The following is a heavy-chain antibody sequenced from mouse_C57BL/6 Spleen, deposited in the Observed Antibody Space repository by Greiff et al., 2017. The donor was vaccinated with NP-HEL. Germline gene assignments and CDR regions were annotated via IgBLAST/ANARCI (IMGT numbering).Heavy chain of an antibody. CDR1: GYSITSGYY. J-gene: IGHJ2*01. V-gene: IGHV3-6*01. CDR3: ATMVTVDY. Sequence: EVQRVESGPGLVKPSQSLSLTCSVTGYSITSGYYWNWIRQFPGNKLEWMGYISYDGSNNYNPSLKNRISITRDTSKNQFFLKLNSVTTEDTATYYCATMVTVDYWGQGTTLTVSS. CDR2: ISYDGSN. D-gene: IGHD2-2*01.